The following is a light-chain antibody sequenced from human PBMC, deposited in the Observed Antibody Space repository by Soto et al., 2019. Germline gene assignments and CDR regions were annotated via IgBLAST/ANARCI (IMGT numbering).Light chain of an antibody. J-gene: IGKJ1*01. Sequence: DIQMTQSPSTLSASVGDRVTITCRASQSISSWLAWYQQKPGKAPKLLIYKASSLESGVRSRFSGSGSGTDFTLTISSLPPDDLATYYCQQYNSYPRTFGQGTKVEIK. CDR2: KAS. V-gene: IGKV1-5*03. CDR1: QSISSW. CDR3: QQYNSYPRT.